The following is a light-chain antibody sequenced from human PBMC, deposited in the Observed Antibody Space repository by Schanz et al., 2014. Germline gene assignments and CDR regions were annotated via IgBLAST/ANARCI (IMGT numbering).Light chain of an antibody. CDR3: QQYYTDHPT. CDR2: SAS. V-gene: IGKV3-20*01. Sequence: EIVLTQSPGALSLSPGERATFSCRASQRVNTNFLAWYQQKPGQAPRLLIYSASRRATGIPERFSGSGSGTDFTLTISSLQAEDVAVYYCQQYYTDHPTFGQGTKVEIK. J-gene: IGKJ1*01. CDR1: QRVNTNF.